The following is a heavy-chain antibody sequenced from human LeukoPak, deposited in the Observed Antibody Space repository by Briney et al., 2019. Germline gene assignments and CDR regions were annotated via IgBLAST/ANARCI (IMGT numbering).Heavy chain of an antibody. Sequence: PGGSLRLSCAASGFTFDYSAMTWVRQAPEKGLEWVSTINTGDITFYANSVKGRFTISRDNSKNALFPQMNSLGAEDTAIYYCVKGGFTYYDDWGQGTLVTVSS. J-gene: IGHJ4*02. CDR3: VKGGFTYYDD. V-gene: IGHV3-23*01. CDR1: GFTFDYSA. D-gene: IGHD3-22*01. CDR2: INTGDIT.